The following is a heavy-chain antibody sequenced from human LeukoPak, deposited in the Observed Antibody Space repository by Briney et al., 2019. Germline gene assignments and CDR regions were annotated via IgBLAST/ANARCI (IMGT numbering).Heavy chain of an antibody. CDR2: INHSGST. CDR3: ARRYYGSGSYYRY. CDR1: GGSFSGYY. V-gene: IGHV4-34*01. D-gene: IGHD3-10*01. Sequence: SETLSLTCAVYGGSFSGYYWSWIRQPPGKGVERSGEINHSGSTNYNPSLTSRVTISVDTSKNQFSLKLSSVTAADTAVYYCARRYYGSGSYYRYWGQGTLVTVSS. J-gene: IGHJ4*02.